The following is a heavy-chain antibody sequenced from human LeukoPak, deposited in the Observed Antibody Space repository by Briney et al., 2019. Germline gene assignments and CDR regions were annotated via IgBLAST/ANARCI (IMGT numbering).Heavy chain of an antibody. CDR1: GFTLSNYW. J-gene: IGHJ4*02. D-gene: IGHD3-3*01. CDR2: INQDGSAK. Sequence: GGSLRLSCEASGFTLSNYWMQWVRQAPGKGLEWVANINQDGSAKYYVDSVKGRFTISKDSAKSSLYLQMNSLRVDDTAVYFCTRGDPDFWGQGTLVTVSS. CDR3: TRGDPDF. V-gene: IGHV3-7*01.